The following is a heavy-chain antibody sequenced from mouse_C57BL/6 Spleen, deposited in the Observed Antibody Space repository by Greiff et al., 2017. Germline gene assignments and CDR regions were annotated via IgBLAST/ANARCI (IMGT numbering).Heavy chain of an antibody. V-gene: IGHV1-54*01. CDR3: ARSFDRFAY. Sequence: QVQLQQSGAELVRPGTSVKVSCKASGYAFTNYLIEWVKQRPGQGLEWIGVINPGSGGTNYNEKFKGKATLTADKSSSTAYMQLSSLTSEDSAVYFCARSFDRFAYWGQGTLVTVSA. J-gene: IGHJ3*01. CDR2: INPGSGGT. CDR1: GYAFTNYL.